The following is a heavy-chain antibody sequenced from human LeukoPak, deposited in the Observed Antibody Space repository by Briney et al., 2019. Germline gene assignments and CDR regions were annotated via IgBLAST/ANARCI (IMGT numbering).Heavy chain of an antibody. CDR1: GFTFNNAW. CDR3: ATEIVVVVAAAPSGWFDF. CDR2: IKSKTDGGTT. V-gene: IGHV3-15*01. Sequence: PGGSLRLSCAASGFTFNNAWMSWVRQAPGKGLEWVGRIKSKTDGGTTDYAASVKGRFTISRDDSKNTLYLQMNSLKTEDTAVYYCATEIVVVVAAAPSGWFDFWGQGTLVTVSS. D-gene: IGHD2-15*01. J-gene: IGHJ4*02.